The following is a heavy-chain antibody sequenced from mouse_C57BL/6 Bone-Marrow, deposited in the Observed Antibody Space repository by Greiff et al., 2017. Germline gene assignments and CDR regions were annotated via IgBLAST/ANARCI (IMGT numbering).Heavy chain of an antibody. V-gene: IGHV5-6*01. Sequence: EVQLVESGGDLVKPGGSLKLSCAASGFTFSSYGMSWVRQTPDKRLEWVATISSGGSYTYYPDSVKGRFTISRDNAKNTLYLQMSSLKSEDTAMYYCARLYDGYSVDYWGQGTTLTVSS. J-gene: IGHJ2*01. CDR3: ARLYDGYSVDY. CDR1: GFTFSSYG. D-gene: IGHD2-3*01. CDR2: ISSGGSYT.